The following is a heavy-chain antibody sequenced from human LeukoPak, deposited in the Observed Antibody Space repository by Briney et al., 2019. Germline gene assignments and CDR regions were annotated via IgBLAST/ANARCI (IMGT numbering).Heavy chain of an antibody. Sequence: ASVKVSCKASGYTFTSYDINWVRQATGQGLEWMGWMNPNSGNTGYAQKFQGRVTMTRNTSISTAYMELSSLRSEDTVVYYCARGLWFGELPSTYYYYYGMDVWGQGTTVTVSS. CDR1: GYTFTSYD. J-gene: IGHJ6*02. CDR2: MNPNSGNT. V-gene: IGHV1-8*01. CDR3: ARGLWFGELPSTYYYYYGMDV. D-gene: IGHD3-10*01.